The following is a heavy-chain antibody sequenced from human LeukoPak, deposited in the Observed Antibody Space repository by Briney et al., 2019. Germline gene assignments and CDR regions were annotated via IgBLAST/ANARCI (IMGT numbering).Heavy chain of an antibody. CDR2: ITSSGATI. CDR1: GFTLSSYR. D-gene: IGHD6-19*01. CDR3: ARGGSGWYGFDY. Sequence: GGSLRLSCAASGFTLSSYRMNWVRQAPGKGLEWVSYITSSGATIYYADSVRGRFTVSRDNAKNSLFLQISSLRDEDTAVYYCARGGSGWYGFDYWGQGTPVTVSS. J-gene: IGHJ4*02. V-gene: IGHV3-48*02.